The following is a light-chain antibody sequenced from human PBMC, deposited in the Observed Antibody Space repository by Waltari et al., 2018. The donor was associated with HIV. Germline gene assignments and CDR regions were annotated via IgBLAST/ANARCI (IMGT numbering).Light chain of an antibody. CDR2: SDI. Sequence: QSALTQPPSVSWAPAQRVTISCTGNRSHTGALYFVHWYQHLPGTAPKRLVYSDINRPSGVPDRFAGSKSGTSASLVITGLQAEDEADYYCQSYDSSLRASVFGGGTKLTVL. CDR3: QSYDSSLRASV. J-gene: IGLJ2*01. V-gene: IGLV1-40*01. CDR1: RSHTGALYF.